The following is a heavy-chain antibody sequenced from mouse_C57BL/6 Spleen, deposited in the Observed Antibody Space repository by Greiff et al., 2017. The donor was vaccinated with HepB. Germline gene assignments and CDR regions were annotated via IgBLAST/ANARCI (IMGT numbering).Heavy chain of an antibody. CDR2: IHPNSGST. Sequence: QVQLQQPGAELVKPGASVKLSCKASGYTFTSYWMHWVKQRPGQGLEWIGMIHPNSGSTNYNEKFKSKATLTVDKSSSTAYMQLSSLTSEDSAVYYCARSVGNYVYYFDYWGQGTTLTVSS. V-gene: IGHV1-64*01. J-gene: IGHJ2*01. D-gene: IGHD2-1*01. CDR1: GYTFTSYW. CDR3: ARSVGNYVYYFDY.